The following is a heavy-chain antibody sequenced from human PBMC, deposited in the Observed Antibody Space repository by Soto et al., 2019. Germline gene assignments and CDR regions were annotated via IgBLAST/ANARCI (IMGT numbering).Heavy chain of an antibody. CDR2: ISGSGGST. J-gene: IGHJ3*02. CDR1: GFTFSSYA. CDR3: AKVRHCGGDCYSDVRFDAFDI. V-gene: IGHV3-23*01. D-gene: IGHD2-21*02. Sequence: GGSLRLSCAASGFTFSSYAMSWVRQSPGKGLEWVSAISGSGGSTYYADSVKGRFTISRDNSKNTLYLQMNSLRAEDTAVYYCAKVRHCGGDCYSDVRFDAFDIWGQGTMVNVSS.